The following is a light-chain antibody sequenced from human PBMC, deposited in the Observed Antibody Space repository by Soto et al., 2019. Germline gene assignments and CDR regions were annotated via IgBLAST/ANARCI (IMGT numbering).Light chain of an antibody. CDR2: DAS. CDR1: QSISGS. CDR3: QQYNIYWT. J-gene: IGKJ1*01. Sequence: DVQMTQSPSTLSASVGDRVTITCRASQSISGSLAWYRQKPGKGAKALIYDASIFESGVPSRFRGSGSGTEFTLTISSLQPDDFATYYCQQYNIYWTFGQGTKVDI. V-gene: IGKV1-5*01.